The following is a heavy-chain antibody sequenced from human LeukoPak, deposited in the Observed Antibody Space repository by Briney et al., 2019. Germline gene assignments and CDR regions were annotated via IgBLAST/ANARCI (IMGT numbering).Heavy chain of an antibody. D-gene: IGHD3-10*01. V-gene: IGHV3-21*01. CDR2: ISSSSSYI. CDR1: GFTFNNYG. J-gene: IGHJ4*02. CDR3: ARDWGFGELLDYFDY. Sequence: PGGSLRLSCAASGFTFNNYGMNWVRQAPGKGLEWVSSISSSSSYIYYADSVKGRFTISRDNAKNSLYLQMNSLRAEDTAVYYCARDWGFGELLDYFDYWGQGTLVTVSS.